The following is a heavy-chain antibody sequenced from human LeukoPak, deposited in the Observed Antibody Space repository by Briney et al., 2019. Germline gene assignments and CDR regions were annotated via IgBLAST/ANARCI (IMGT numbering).Heavy chain of an antibody. V-gene: IGHV4-61*02. CDR2: IYTSGST. J-gene: IGHJ5*02. Sequence: SETLSLTCTVSGGSISSGSYYWSWIRQPPGKGLEWIGRIYTSGSTNYNPSLKSRVTISVDTSKNQFSLKLSSVTAADTAVYYCARDLVSSGGFDPWGQGTLVTVSS. CDR1: GGSISSGSYY. CDR3: ARDLVSSGGFDP. D-gene: IGHD6-19*01.